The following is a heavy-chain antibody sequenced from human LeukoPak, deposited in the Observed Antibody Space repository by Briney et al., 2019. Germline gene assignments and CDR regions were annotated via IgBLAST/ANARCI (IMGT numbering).Heavy chain of an antibody. CDR1: GFTFSSYA. J-gene: IGHJ6*02. V-gene: IGHV3-30-3*01. CDR2: ISYDGSNK. Sequence: GGSLRLSCAASGFTFSSYAMHWVRQAPGKGLEWVAVISYDGSNKYYADSVKGRFTISRDNSKNTLYLQMNSLRAEDTAVYYCARELYSSPPLIHYYGMDVWGQGTTVTVSS. CDR3: ARELYSSPPLIHYYGMDV. D-gene: IGHD6-13*01.